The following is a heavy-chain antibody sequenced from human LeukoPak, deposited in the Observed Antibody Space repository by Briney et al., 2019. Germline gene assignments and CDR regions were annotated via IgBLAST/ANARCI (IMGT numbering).Heavy chain of an antibody. CDR1: GFTFSGSA. V-gene: IGHV3-73*01. CDR3: TRPHHRGAAAGTLSYYYYYMDV. Sequence: GGSLRLSCAASGFTFSGSAMHWVRQASGKGLEWVGRIRSKANSYATAYAASVKGRFTISRDDSKNTAYLQMNSLKTEDTAVYYRTRPHHRGAAAGTLSYYYYYMDVWGKGTTVTVSS. J-gene: IGHJ6*03. D-gene: IGHD6-13*01. CDR2: IRSKANSYAT.